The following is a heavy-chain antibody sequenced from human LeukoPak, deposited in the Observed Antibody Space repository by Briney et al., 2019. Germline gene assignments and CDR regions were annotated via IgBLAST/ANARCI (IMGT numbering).Heavy chain of an antibody. D-gene: IGHD2-2*01. J-gene: IGHJ6*02. CDR1: GFTFTSSA. CDR2: IVVGSGNT. Sequence: SAKVSCKASGFTFTSSAMQWVRQARGQRLEWIGWIVVGSGNTNYAQKFQERVTITRDMSTSTAYMELSSLRSEDTAVYYCAADRRYCSSTSCSSEYYYYYGMDVWGQGTTVTVSS. CDR3: AADRRYCSSTSCSSEYYYYYGMDV. V-gene: IGHV1-58*02.